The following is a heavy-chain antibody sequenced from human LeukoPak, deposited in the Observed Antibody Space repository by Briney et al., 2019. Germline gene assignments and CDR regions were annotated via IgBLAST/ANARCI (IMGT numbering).Heavy chain of an antibody. V-gene: IGHV1-69*04. Sequence: SVKVSCKASGGTFSSYAISWVRQAPGQGLEWMGRIIPILGIVNYAQKFQGRVTITADKSTSTAYMELSSLRSEDTAVYYCARATVTTSPFDPWGQGTLVTVSS. CDR2: IIPILGIV. J-gene: IGHJ5*02. CDR1: GGTFSSYA. CDR3: ARATVTTSPFDP. D-gene: IGHD4-17*01.